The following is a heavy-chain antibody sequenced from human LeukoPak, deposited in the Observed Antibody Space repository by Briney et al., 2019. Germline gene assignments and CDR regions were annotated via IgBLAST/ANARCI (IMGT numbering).Heavy chain of an antibody. J-gene: IGHJ4*02. CDR3: ARRVIIRYEDDFYY. Sequence: SETLSLTCAVSGGSISSSNWWGRVRPPPGEGLEWIGEIYHSESANYNPSLKSRVTISVHKSKIQFFLNLSSAADAGTAVYYCARRVIIRYEDDFYYWGQGTPVSV. CDR2: IYHSESA. D-gene: IGHD3-22*01. CDR1: GGSISSSNW. V-gene: IGHV4-4*02.